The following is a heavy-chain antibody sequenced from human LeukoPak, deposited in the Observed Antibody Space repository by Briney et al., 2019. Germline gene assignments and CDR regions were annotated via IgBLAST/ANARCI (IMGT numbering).Heavy chain of an antibody. D-gene: IGHD3-22*01. J-gene: IGHJ4*02. CDR1: VYTFTNFG. Sequence: ASVTVSLKSSVYTFTNFGVSWVRQAPGQGLEWLGWISPYNGNTYSAQKFQGRVTMTTDTPTNTAYMDLRSLRSDDTAMYYCARDAILSYYSDGSAYHGFDFWGQGTLVPVSS. CDR2: ISPYNGNT. CDR3: ARDAILSYYSDGSAYHGFDF. V-gene: IGHV1-18*01.